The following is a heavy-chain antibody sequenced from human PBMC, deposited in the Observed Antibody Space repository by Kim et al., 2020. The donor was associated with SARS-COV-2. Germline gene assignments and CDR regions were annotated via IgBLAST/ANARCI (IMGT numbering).Heavy chain of an antibody. Sequence: SETLSLTCAVYGGSFSGYYWSWIRQPPGKGLEWIGEINHSGSTNYNPSLKSRVTISVDTSKNQFSLKLSSVTAADTAVYYCARQGGWGLVRAFDIWGQGTMVTVSS. J-gene: IGHJ3*02. D-gene: IGHD6-19*01. V-gene: IGHV4-34*01. CDR2: INHSGST. CDR3: ARQGGWGLVRAFDI. CDR1: GGSFSGYY.